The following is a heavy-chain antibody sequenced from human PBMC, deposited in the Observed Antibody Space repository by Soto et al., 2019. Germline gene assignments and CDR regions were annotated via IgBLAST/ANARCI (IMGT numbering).Heavy chain of an antibody. CDR2: ISAYNGNT. Sequence: ASVNVSCKASGYTFTRYGISLVRQAPGQGLEWMGWISAYNGNTNYAQKLQGRVTMTTDTSTSTAYMELRSLRSDDTAVYYCARGMYGGWHFDYWGQGTLVTVSS. D-gene: IGHD6-19*01. J-gene: IGHJ4*02. CDR3: ARGMYGGWHFDY. CDR1: GYTFTRYG. V-gene: IGHV1-18*01.